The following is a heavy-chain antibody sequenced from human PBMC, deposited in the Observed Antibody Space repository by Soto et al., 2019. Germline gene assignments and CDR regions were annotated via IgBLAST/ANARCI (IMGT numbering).Heavy chain of an antibody. CDR3: ESRVTDDVYYGVFDY. CDR2: IKQDGSEK. Sequence: GGSLRLSCTASGLTFSRHWMSWVRQAPGKGLEWVANIKQDGSEKYYVDSVKGRFTISRDNAKNSLFLQMISLRDEDTAVYYCESRVTDDVYYGVFDYWGQGALVTVSS. D-gene: IGHD3-3*01. CDR1: GLTFSRHW. J-gene: IGHJ4*02. V-gene: IGHV3-7*03.